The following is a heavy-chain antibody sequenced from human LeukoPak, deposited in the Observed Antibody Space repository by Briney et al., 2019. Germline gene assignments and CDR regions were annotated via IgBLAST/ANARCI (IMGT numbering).Heavy chain of an antibody. J-gene: IGHJ4*02. CDR1: GFTFSSSG. CDR3: AKGWGLWGDY. D-gene: IGHD3-16*01. CDR2: ISYDGSSE. Sequence: GRSLRLSCAASGFTFSSSGMHWVRQAPGKGLEWVAVISYDGSSEYYSDSVKGRFTISRDNSKNTLYLQTNSLRAEDTAVYYCAKGWGLWGDYWGQGTLVTVSS. V-gene: IGHV3-30*18.